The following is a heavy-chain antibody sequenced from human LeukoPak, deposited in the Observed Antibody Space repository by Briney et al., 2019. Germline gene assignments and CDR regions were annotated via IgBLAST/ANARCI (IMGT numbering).Heavy chain of an antibody. CDR3: LYGSGSYKGL. CDR1: GFTFSSYA. CDR2: ISGSGGST. Sequence: GGSLRLSCAASGFTFSSYAMSWVRQAPGKGLEWVSAISGSGGSTYYADSVKGRFTISRDNSKNTLYPQMSSLRAEDTAVYYCLYGSGSYKGLWGQGTLVTVSS. V-gene: IGHV3-23*01. D-gene: IGHD3-10*01. J-gene: IGHJ4*02.